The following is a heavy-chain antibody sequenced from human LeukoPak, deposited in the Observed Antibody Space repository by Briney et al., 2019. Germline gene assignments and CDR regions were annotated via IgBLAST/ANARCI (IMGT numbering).Heavy chain of an antibody. CDR3: ARDSPQALAILHAFDI. V-gene: IGHV3-48*01. CDR2: ISSSSSTI. Sequence: GGSLRLSCAASGFTFSSYTMNWVRQAPGKGLEWVSNISSSSSTIYYADSVKGRFTISRENAKNSLYLQLNTLRAEDTAVYYCARDSPQALAILHAFDIWGHGTMVTVSS. CDR1: GFTFSSYT. D-gene: IGHD5-12*01. J-gene: IGHJ3*02.